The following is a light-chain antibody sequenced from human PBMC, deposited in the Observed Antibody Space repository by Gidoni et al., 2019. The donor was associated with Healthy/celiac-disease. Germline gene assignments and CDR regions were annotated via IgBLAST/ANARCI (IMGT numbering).Light chain of an antibody. CDR2: DAS. CDR1: QNVGTY. J-gene: IGKJ4*01. V-gene: IGKV3-11*01. Sequence: EIVFTQSPATLSLSPGESATLSCRASQNVGTYLAWYQQKPGQPPRLLIYDASNRATGIPARFSGGGSGTDFTLTTSSLEPEDFAVYYCQQRSNWPPLTFGGGTKVEIK. CDR3: QQRSNWPPLT.